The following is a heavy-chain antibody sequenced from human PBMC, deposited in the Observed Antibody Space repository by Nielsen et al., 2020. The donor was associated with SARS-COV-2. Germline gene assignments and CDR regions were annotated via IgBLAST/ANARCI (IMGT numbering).Heavy chain of an antibody. CDR2: IYTGGSTT. CDR3: ARDYYDSSGYYYDAEYFQH. J-gene: IGHJ1*01. D-gene: IGHD3-22*01. Sequence: GGSLRLSCAASGFTFSSYPMNWVRQAPGKGLELVSIIYTGGSTTYYADSVKGRFTISRDNAKNSLYLQMNSLRDEDTAVYYCARDYYDSSGYYYDAEYFQHWGQGTLVTVSS. CDR1: GFTFSSYP. V-gene: IGHV3-48*02.